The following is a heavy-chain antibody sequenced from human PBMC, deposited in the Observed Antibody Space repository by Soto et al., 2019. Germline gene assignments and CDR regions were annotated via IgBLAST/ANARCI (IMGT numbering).Heavy chain of an antibody. CDR2: ISGSDDST. Sequence: PGGSLRLSCASSGFTFSSYAMSWVRQAPGKGLEWVSVISGSDDSTYYADSVKGRFTISRDNSKNTLYLQMNSLRAEDTAVYYCAKVVYYYDSSGSFHPYDYWGQGTLVTVSS. CDR1: GFTFSSYA. V-gene: IGHV3-23*01. CDR3: AKVVYYYDSSGSFHPYDY. D-gene: IGHD3-22*01. J-gene: IGHJ4*02.